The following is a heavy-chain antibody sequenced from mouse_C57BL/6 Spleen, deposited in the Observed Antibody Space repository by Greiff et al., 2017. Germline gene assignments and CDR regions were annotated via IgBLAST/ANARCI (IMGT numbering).Heavy chain of an antibody. CDR2: IYPGGGDT. V-gene: IGHV1-63*01. J-gene: IGHJ4*01. CDR3: ERGVMGNYERGYGYAMDY. CDR1: GYTFTNYW. D-gene: IGHD2-4*01. Sequence: VQLQQSGAELVRPGTSVKMSCKASGYTFTNYWIGWAKQRPGHGLEWIGDIYPGGGDTSDNEKFNDEDTLTAGRSASTAYMEFSSLTTGDSAISSCERGVMGNYERGYGYAMDYWGQGTSVTVSS.